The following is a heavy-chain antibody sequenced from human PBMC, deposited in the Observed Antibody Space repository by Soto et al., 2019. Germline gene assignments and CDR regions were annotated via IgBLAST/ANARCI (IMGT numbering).Heavy chain of an antibody. J-gene: IGHJ5*02. CDR1: GFTFSSYA. D-gene: IGHD6-13*01. CDR2: ISGSGGST. CDR3: GKDLHIAAAVP. V-gene: IGHV3-23*01. Sequence: EVQLLESGGGLVQPGGSLRLSCAASGFTFSSYAMSWVRQAPGKGLEWVSAISGSGGSTYYADSVKGRFTISRDNAKNTLYLQMDSLRVEDTALYYCGKDLHIAAAVPWGQGTLVTVSS.